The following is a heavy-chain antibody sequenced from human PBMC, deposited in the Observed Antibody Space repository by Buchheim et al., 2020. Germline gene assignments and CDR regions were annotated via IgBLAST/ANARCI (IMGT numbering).Heavy chain of an antibody. Sequence: EVQLVESGGGLVQPGGSLRLSCAASGFTFSSYWMSWVRQAPGKGLEWVANIKQDGSEKYYVDSVKGRFTISSDNAKNSLYLQMNSLRAEDTAVYYCARHHEYYYYYYYMDVWGKGTT. V-gene: IGHV3-7*01. CDR3: ARHHEYYYYYYYMDV. CDR2: IKQDGSEK. CDR1: GFTFSSYW. J-gene: IGHJ6*03.